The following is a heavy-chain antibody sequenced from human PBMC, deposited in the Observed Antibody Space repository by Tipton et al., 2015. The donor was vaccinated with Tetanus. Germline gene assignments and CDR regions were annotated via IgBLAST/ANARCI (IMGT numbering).Heavy chain of an antibody. CDR2: IHRDGTT. V-gene: IGHV4-31*03. J-gene: IGHJ2*01. CDR1: GGSTDTGGYY. Sequence: TLSLTCTVSGGSTDTGGYYWSWVRQFPGQGLEWIAYIHRDGTTFYNPFLRRRTSISIDTSKNLFSVKLTSMTAADTAVYFCARGGWFPTYFDLWGRGTLVTVSS. D-gene: IGHD6-19*01. CDR3: ARGGWFPTYFDL.